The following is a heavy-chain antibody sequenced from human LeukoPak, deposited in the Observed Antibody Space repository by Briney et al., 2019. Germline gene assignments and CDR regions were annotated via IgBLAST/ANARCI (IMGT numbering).Heavy chain of an antibody. J-gene: IGHJ4*02. D-gene: IGHD6-6*01. CDR1: GYTFTGCY. Sequence: ASVKVSCKASGYTFTGCYMHWVRQAPGQGLEWMGWINPNSGGTNYAQKFQGRVTMTRDTSISTAYMELSRLRSDDTAVYYCARDPGKQLPFDYWGQGTLVTVSS. V-gene: IGHV1-2*02. CDR3: ARDPGKQLPFDY. CDR2: INPNSGGT.